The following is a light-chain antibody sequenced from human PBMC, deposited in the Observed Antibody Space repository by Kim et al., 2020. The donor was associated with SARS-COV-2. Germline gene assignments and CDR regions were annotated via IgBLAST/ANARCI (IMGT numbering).Light chain of an antibody. CDR2: SNN. J-gene: IGLJ2*01. CDR1: ISNIGTNS. V-gene: IGLV1-44*01. CDR3: AAWDDSLNGVV. Sequence: GPRVTVSSSGSISNIGTNSVSGYQQLPGTAPKLLIHSNNQRPSGVPDQFSGSKSGTSASLAISGLQSEDEADYYCAAWDDSLNGVVFGGGTQLTVL.